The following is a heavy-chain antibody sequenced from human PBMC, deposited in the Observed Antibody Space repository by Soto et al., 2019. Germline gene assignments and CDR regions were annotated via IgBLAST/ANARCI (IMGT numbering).Heavy chain of an antibody. CDR1: GYTFTNYG. D-gene: IGHD2-2*01. Sequence: QVPLVQSGDEVKKPGASVKVSCKASGYTFTNYGISWVRQAPGQGLEWMGWISPYNGNPKYPQKLQGRVTMTTDTSTRTSYMELRSLRSDDTAVYFCARDGDRCTSTRCSPWPDTHFDLWGRGTLVTVSS. CDR2: ISPYNGNP. J-gene: IGHJ2*01. V-gene: IGHV1-18*01. CDR3: ARDGDRCTSTRCSPWPDTHFDL.